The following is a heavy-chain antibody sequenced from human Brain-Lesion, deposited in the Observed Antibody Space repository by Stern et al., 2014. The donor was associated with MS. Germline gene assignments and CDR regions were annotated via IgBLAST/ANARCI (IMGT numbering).Heavy chain of an antibody. CDR1: GGSISSSGYY. V-gene: IGHV4-61*02. CDR2: IHDSGST. D-gene: IGHD1-26*01. CDR3: ATTRWDLFTWNWFDP. Sequence: VQLEESGPGLVKPSQTLSLTCTVSGGSISSSGYYWSWIRQPADKGLECIGRIHDSGSTYYNPSLKSRVTISMDTAKHQFSLKLPSVTAADTAVYYCATTRWDLFTWNWFDPWGQGTLVTVSS. J-gene: IGHJ5*02.